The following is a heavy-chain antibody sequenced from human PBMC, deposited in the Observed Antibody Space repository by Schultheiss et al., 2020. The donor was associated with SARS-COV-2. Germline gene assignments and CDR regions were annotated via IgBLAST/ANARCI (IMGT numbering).Heavy chain of an antibody. CDR2: ISSSSSTI. J-gene: IGHJ3*02. D-gene: IGHD6-19*01. CDR3: ARDRVAVAGTGGREGGAFDI. V-gene: IGHV3-11*04. CDR1: GFTFSDYY. Sequence: GESLKISCAASGFTFSDYYMSWIRQAPGKGLEWVSYISSSSSTIYYADSVKGRFTISRDNAKNSLYLQMNSLRDEDTAVYYCARDRVAVAGTGGREGGAFDIWGQGTMVTVSS.